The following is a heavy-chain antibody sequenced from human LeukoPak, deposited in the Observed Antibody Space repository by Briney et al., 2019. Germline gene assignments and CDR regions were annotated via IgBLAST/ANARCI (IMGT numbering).Heavy chain of an antibody. D-gene: IGHD4-23*01. Sequence: GESLRLSCAASGFTFSSYYVHWVRQAPGKGLVWVSRINGDGSSTEYADSVKGRFTISRDNAKNTLYLQMNSLRAEDTAVYYCAQGGNPGAFDYWGQGTLVTVSS. V-gene: IGHV3-74*01. CDR2: INGDGSST. CDR3: AQGGNPGAFDY. J-gene: IGHJ4*02. CDR1: GFTFSSYY.